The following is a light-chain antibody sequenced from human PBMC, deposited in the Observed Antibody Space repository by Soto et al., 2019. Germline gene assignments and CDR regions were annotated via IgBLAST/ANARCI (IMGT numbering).Light chain of an antibody. V-gene: IGKV1-39*01. J-gene: IGKJ1*01. CDR2: TAS. CDR1: QTISPY. Sequence: DIQMTQSPSSLSATVGDSVTLSCRASQTISPYVNWYQQKPGQDPTLLIFTASTLQSGVPSRFSGSGSGTDFNLTISNVQTEDFATYYCQQRYSTPPTFGQGTKVDIK. CDR3: QQRYSTPPT.